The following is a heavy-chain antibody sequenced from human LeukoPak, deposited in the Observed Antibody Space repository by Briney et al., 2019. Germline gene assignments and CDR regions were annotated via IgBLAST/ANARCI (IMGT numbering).Heavy chain of an antibody. J-gene: IGHJ4*02. CDR3: AREGHPTGYFDY. D-gene: IGHD4-17*01. V-gene: IGHV3-21*01. CDR2: ISSSSSYI. Sequence: GGSLRLSCAASGFTFSSYSMNWVRQAPGKGLEWVSSISSSSSYIYYADSVKGRFTISRDNAKNSLCLQMNSLRAEDTAVYYCAREGHPTGYFDYWGQGTLVTVSS. CDR1: GFTFSSYS.